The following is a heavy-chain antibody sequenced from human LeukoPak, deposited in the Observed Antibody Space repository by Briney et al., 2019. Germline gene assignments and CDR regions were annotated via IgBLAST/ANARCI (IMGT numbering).Heavy chain of an antibody. CDR3: AKRPYGSGGGHFVH. D-gene: IGHD3-10*01. CDR1: GFTFTDYA. V-gene: IGHV3-23*01. Sequence: PTGGSLRLSCVASGFTFTDYAMTWVRQPPGRRLEWVSTITTTVGDTHYADSVKGRFTVSRDDSKGTLFLQMNSLRAEDTGVYYCAKRPYGSGGGHFVHWGQGTLAIVSS. J-gene: IGHJ4*02. CDR2: ITTTVGDT.